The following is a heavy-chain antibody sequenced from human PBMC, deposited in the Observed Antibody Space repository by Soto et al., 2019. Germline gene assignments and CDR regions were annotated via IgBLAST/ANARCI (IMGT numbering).Heavy chain of an antibody. CDR2: INSGGRT. CDR1: GFSVSYNY. D-gene: IGHD5-12*01. CDR3: AREGVTVGTMSAFDI. V-gene: IGHV3-53*01. J-gene: IGHJ3*02. Sequence: GGSLRLSCVASGFSVSYNYMSWVRQAPGKGLEWVSVINSGGRTYYADSVTGRFTISRDKSKNTLYLQMNSLRAEDTAVYYCAREGVTVGTMSAFDIWGPGTMVTVSS.